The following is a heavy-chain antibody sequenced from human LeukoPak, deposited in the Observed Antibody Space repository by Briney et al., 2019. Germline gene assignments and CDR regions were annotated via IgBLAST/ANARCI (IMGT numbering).Heavy chain of an antibody. J-gene: IGHJ1*01. CDR1: GGSISSSNW. CDR2: IYPSGST. Sequence: SGTLSLTCAVSGGSISSSNWWSWDRQPPGRGLEWIGEIYPSGSTNYNPSLKSRVTISVDKSKNQFSLKLSSVTAADTAVYYCAKLGSAEYFQHWGQGTLVTVSS. D-gene: IGHD3-3*02. CDR3: AKLGSAEYFQH. V-gene: IGHV4-4*02.